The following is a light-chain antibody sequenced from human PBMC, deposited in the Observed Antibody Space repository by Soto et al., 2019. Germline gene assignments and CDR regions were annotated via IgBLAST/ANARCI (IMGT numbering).Light chain of an antibody. CDR2: DDS. Sequence: SYELTQPPSVSVAPGQTASITCGGNVIGSISVHWYQQKPGQAAVLVVFDDSDRPSGIPERFSGSNSRNTATLTISRVEAGDEADYSCQVWDSSSDHVIFGGGTKLTVL. J-gene: IGLJ2*01. V-gene: IGLV3-21*02. CDR1: VIGSIS. CDR3: QVWDSSSDHVI.